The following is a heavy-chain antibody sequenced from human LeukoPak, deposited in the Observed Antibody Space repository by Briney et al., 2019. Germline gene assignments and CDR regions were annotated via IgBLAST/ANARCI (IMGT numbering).Heavy chain of an antibody. CDR3: ARQYCSSTSCYYSGASDAFDI. J-gene: IGHJ3*02. D-gene: IGHD2-2*01. Sequence: GESLKISCKGSGYSFTGYWIGWVRQMPGKGLEWMGIIYPSDSDTRYSPSFQGQVTISADKSISTAYLQWSSLKASDTAMYYCARQYCSSTSCYYSGASDAFDIWGQGTMVTVSS. CDR1: GYSFTGYW. CDR2: IYPSDSDT. V-gene: IGHV5-51*01.